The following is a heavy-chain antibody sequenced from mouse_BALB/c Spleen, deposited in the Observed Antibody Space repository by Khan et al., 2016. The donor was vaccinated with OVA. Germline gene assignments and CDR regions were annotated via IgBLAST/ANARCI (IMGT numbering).Heavy chain of an antibody. CDR1: GYSITSDYA. CDR2: IRYSGST. Sequence: EVELVESGPGLVKPSQSLSLSCTVTGYSITSDYAWYWIRQFPGNKLEWMGYIRYSGSTTYNPSFKSRTSITRDTSKNQFFLQLNSVTTEDTATYDCARWFTYWGQGTLVTVSA. V-gene: IGHV3-2*02. CDR3: ARWFTY. J-gene: IGHJ3*01.